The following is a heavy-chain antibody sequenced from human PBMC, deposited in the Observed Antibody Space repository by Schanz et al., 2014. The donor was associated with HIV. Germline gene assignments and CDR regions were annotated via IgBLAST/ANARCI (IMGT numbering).Heavy chain of an antibody. CDR1: GFTFSDHY. D-gene: IGHD1-1*01. CDR2: TSSDGSGK. Sequence: VHLVESGGGLVQPGGSLRLSCAASGFTFSDHYMDWVRQAPGRGLEWLAVTSSDGSGKFYVDSVKGRFTISRDNSKSILYLQMSSLRHTHTHVYYCAKERRERWLPGRGGLDVWGQGTTVAVSS. CDR3: AKERRERWLPGRGGLDV. J-gene: IGHJ6*02. V-gene: IGHV3-30*18.